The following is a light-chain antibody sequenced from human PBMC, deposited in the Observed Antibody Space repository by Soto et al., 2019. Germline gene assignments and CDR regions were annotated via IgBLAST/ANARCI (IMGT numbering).Light chain of an antibody. CDR1: QSVSSSY. CDR3: QQYGSSPPLT. J-gene: IGKJ4*01. CDR2: GAS. Sequence: EFVLTQSPGTLSLSPGERATLSCRASQSVSSSYLAWYQQKPGQAPRILIYGASTRATGIPDRFSGSGSGTDFTLTISRLEPEDFAVYYCQQYGSSPPLTFGGGTKFEIK. V-gene: IGKV3-20*01.